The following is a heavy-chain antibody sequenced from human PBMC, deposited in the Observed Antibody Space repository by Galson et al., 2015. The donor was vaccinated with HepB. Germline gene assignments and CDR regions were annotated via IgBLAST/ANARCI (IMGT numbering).Heavy chain of an antibody. D-gene: IGHD4-11*01. CDR1: GGSIRSYY. CDR3: ARFNYEEIFDI. Sequence: SETLSLTCNVSGGSIRSYYWSWIRQPPGKGLEWIGYFNYSGSPSYNRSLKSRVTISVDTSKNQFSLKLSSVAAADTAVYYCARFNYEEIFDIWGQGTLVTVSS. J-gene: IGHJ3*02. V-gene: IGHV4-59*01. CDR2: FNYSGSP.